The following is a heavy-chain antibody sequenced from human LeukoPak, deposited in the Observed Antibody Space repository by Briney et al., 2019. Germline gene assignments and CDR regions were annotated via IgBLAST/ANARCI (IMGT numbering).Heavy chain of an antibody. Sequence: PGGSLRLSCAASGLSFSSHAMNWVRQAPGKGLEWVSAISGSGDSTYYADSVKGRFTISRDNSKNTLYLQMNSLRPEDTAVYYCAKAYWDTFGRYYFDYWGQGTLVTASS. V-gene: IGHV3-23*01. CDR2: ISGSGDST. J-gene: IGHJ4*02. CDR3: AKAYWDTFGRYYFDY. CDR1: GLSFSSHA. D-gene: IGHD3-16*01.